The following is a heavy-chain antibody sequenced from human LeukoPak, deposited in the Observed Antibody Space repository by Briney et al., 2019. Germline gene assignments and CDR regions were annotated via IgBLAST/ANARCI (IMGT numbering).Heavy chain of an antibody. Sequence: GALRLSCAASGFTFSDYYMSWIRQAPGKGLEWVSYISSSGGTIYYADSVKGRFTISRDNAKNSLYLQMNSLRAEDTAVYYCAREGRLTTVTTYYYYYMDVWGKGTTVTVSS. J-gene: IGHJ6*03. CDR3: AREGRLTTVTTYYYYYMDV. CDR1: GFTFSDYY. D-gene: IGHD4-17*01. CDR2: ISSSGGTI. V-gene: IGHV3-11*04.